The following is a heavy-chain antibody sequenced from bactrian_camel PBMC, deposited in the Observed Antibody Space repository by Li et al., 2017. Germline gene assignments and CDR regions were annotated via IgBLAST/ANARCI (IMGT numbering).Heavy chain of an antibody. CDR3: AADCKWIGGYFVGYNH. CDR2: IYTGAGTT. CDR1: GYTYGDC. V-gene: IGHV3S28*01. Sequence: QLVESGGGSVQAGGSLRLSCSAPGYTYGDCMGWFRQAPGKEREGVATIYTGAGTTYFANSVKGRFTISQDNDKKRLYLEMSSLKPDDTAVYYCAADCKWIGGYFVGYNHWGQGTQVTVS. D-gene: IGHD5*01. J-gene: IGHJ4*01.